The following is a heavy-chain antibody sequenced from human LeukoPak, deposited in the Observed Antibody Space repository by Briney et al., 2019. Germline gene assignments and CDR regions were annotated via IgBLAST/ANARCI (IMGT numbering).Heavy chain of an antibody. D-gene: IGHD3-10*01. Sequence: ASVKVSCKASGYTFTNYAINWVRQAPGQGLEWMGWINTNTGNPTYAQGFTGRFVFSLDTSVSTAYLQISSLKAEDTAVYYCAANAHSGYYGSGSFGLDYWGQGTLVTVSS. CDR2: INTNTGNP. CDR1: GYTFTNYA. CDR3: AANAHSGYYGSGSFGLDY. V-gene: IGHV7-4-1*02. J-gene: IGHJ4*02.